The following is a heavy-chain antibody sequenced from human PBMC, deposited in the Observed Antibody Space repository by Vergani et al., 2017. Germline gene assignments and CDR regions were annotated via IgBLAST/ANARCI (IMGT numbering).Heavy chain of an antibody. Sequence: QVQLQESGPGLVKPSETLSLTCTVSGGSISSYYWSWIRQPPGKGLEWIGYIYYSGSTNYNTSLKSRVTISVDTSKNQFSLKLSSVTAADTAVYYCARALTGYYQYYYGMDVWGQXP. D-gene: IGHD3-9*01. J-gene: IGHJ6*02. CDR1: GGSISSYY. CDR3: ARALTGYYQYYYGMDV. CDR2: IYYSGST. V-gene: IGHV4-59*01.